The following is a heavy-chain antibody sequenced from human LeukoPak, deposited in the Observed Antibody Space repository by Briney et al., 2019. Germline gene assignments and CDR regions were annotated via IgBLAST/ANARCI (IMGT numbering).Heavy chain of an antibody. CDR2: ISAYNGNT. CDR3: ARDKAGATF. V-gene: IGHV1-18*01. D-gene: IGHD1-26*01. J-gene: IGHJ4*02. CDR1: GYTFTSYT. Sequence: ASVTVSCKASGYTFTSYTISWVRQAPGQGLEWMGWISAYNGNTDYAQKLQDRVTMTTDTSTSTAYMELRSLRSDDTAVYYCARDKAGATFWGQGTLVSVSS.